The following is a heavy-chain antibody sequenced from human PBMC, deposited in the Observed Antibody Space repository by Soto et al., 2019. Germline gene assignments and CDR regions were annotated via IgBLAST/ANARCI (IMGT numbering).Heavy chain of an antibody. J-gene: IGHJ5*02. CDR1: GYSFSSNY. CDR2: INPTGGST. D-gene: IGHD3-10*01. V-gene: IGHV1-46*01. Sequence: QVQLVQSGAEVKKYGASVRVSCKASGYSFSSNYMHWVKQAPGQGLEWLGIINPTGGSTTYAQKFQGRVTLTADTDTKTVYIELRSLRSSDTARYYCARSLTDYGCNLDRWGQGTLVSVSA. CDR3: ARSLTDYGCNLDR.